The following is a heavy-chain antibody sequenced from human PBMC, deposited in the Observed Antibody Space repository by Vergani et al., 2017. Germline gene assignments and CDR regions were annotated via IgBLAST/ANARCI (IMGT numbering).Heavy chain of an antibody. CDR1: GFNFDESG. CDR3: VKDASVRGFDSAYFES. CDR2: ITWNSDSK. J-gene: IGHJ4*02. Sequence: EVQLVESGGGLVQPGRSLRLSCAASGFNFDESGMHWVRQAPGKGLEWVAGITWNSDSKDYAESVRGRFTISRDNVKNSLYLHMNGLTSEDRALYYCVKDASVRGFDSAYFESWGQGTQVIVSS. D-gene: IGHD5-12*01. V-gene: IGHV3-9*01.